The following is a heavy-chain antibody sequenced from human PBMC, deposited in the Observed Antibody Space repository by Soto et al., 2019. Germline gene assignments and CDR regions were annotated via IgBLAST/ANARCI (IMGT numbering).Heavy chain of an antibody. J-gene: IGHJ6*02. Sequence: PGGSLRLSCEAFGFTFRSYAMNWVRQAPGKGLEWVSSISGGADSTYYADSVKGRFTISRDNSKNTLYLQMNGLRAEDTAVYYCAKDSYGSGTDYFYGMDVRGQGTTVTVSS. CDR2: ISGGADST. D-gene: IGHD3-10*01. V-gene: IGHV3-23*01. CDR3: AKDSYGSGTDYFYGMDV. CDR1: GFTFRSYA.